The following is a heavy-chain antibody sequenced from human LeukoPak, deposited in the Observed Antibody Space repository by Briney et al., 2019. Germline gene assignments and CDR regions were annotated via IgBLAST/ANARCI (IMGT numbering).Heavy chain of an antibody. J-gene: IGHJ5*02. D-gene: IGHD2-15*01. Sequence: ASVKVSCKASGYTFTGYYVHWARQAPGQGLEWMGWINPHSGGTNYAQKFQGRVTMTRDTSISTAYMELSRLRFDDTAVYYCARVGYCSTGNCYSDWFDPWGQGTLVTVSS. CDR1: GYTFTGYY. V-gene: IGHV1-2*02. CDR2: INPHSGGT. CDR3: ARVGYCSTGNCYSDWFDP.